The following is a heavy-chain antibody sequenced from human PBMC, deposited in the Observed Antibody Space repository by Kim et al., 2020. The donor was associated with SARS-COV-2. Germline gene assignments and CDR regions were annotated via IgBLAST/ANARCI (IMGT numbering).Heavy chain of an antibody. CDR3: AREKMDYDILTEWGAFDI. Sequence: GGSLRLSCAASGFTFSSYGMHWVRQAPGKGLEWVAVIWYDGSNKYYADSVKGRFTISRDNSKNTLYLQMNSLRAEDTAVYYCAREKMDYDILTEWGAFDIWGQGTMVTVSS. V-gene: IGHV3-33*01. J-gene: IGHJ3*02. CDR1: GFTFSSYG. CDR2: IWYDGSNK. D-gene: IGHD3-9*01.